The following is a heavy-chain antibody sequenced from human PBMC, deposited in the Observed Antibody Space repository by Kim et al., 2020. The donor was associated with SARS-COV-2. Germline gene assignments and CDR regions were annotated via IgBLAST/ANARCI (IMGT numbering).Heavy chain of an antibody. CDR1: GFTFDDYA. Sequence: GGSLRLSCAASGFTFDDYAMHWVRQAPGKGLEWVSGISWNSGSIGYADSVKGRFTISRDNAKNSLYLQMNSLRAEDTALYYCAKDMVVGSYGMDVWGQGTTVTVSS. CDR2: ISWNSGSI. J-gene: IGHJ6*02. CDR3: AKDMVVGSYGMDV. D-gene: IGHD2-15*01. V-gene: IGHV3-9*01.